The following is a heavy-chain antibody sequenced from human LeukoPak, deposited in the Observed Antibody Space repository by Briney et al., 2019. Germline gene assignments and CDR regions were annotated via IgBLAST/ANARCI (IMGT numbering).Heavy chain of an antibody. CDR3: ARVPSFYDILTGYYNRGAFDI. Sequence: SETLSLTCTVSGGSISSGGYYWSWIRQHPGKGLEWIGYIYYSGSTYYNPSLKSRVTISVDTSKNQFSLKLSSVTAADTAVYYCARVPSFYDILTGYYNRGAFDIWGQGTMVTVSS. CDR1: GGSISSGGYY. V-gene: IGHV4-31*03. CDR2: IYYSGST. D-gene: IGHD3-9*01. J-gene: IGHJ3*02.